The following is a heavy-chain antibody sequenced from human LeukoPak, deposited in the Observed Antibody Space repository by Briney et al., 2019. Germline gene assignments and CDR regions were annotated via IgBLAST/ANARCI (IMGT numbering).Heavy chain of an antibody. D-gene: IGHD3-3*01. J-gene: IGHJ5*02. CDR2: MNPNSGNT. CDR3: ARRHYDFWSGYDNWFDP. V-gene: IGHV1-8*03. Sequence: ASVKVSCKASGYTFTSYDINWVRQATGQGLEWMGWMNPNSGNTGYAQKFQGRVTITRNTSISTAYMELSSLRSEDTAAYYCARRHYDFWSGYDNWFDPWGQGTLVTVSS. CDR1: GYTFTSYD.